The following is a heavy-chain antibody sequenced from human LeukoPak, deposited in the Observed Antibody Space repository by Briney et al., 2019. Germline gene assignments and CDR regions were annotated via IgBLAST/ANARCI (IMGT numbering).Heavy chain of an antibody. CDR1: GFTFSHYW. Sequence: PGGSLRLSCTASGFTFSHYWMDWVRQAPGKGLEWVSNITEDVIVKYYVDSLKGGLTISRNNTKTSLSLRMDSLRADHTAVYYCSRRLEYSGQGTLVTVSS. CDR3: SRRLEY. J-gene: IGHJ4*02. V-gene: IGHV3-7*01. CDR2: ITEDVIVK.